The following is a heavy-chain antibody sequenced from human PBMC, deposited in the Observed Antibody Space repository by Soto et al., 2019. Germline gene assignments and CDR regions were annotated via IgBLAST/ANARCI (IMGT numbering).Heavy chain of an antibody. J-gene: IGHJ4*02. CDR3: ARANGDTAMGYLPGFDY. CDR2: IWYDGSNK. CDR1: GFTFSSYG. D-gene: IGHD5-18*01. V-gene: IGHV3-33*01. Sequence: QVQLVESGGGVVQPGRSLRLSCAASGFTFSSYGMHWVRQAPGKGLEWVAVIWYDGSNKYYADSVKGRFTISRDNSKNTLYLQMNSLRAEDTAVYYCARANGDTAMGYLPGFDYWGQGTLVTVSS.